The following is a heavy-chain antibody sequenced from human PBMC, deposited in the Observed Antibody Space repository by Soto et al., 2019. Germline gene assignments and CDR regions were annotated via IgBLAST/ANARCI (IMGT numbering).Heavy chain of an antibody. V-gene: IGHV4-59*01. CDR2: IYYSGST. CDR1: GGSISSYY. D-gene: IGHD6-19*01. J-gene: IGHJ6*02. Sequence: PSETLSLTCTVSGGSISSYYWSWIRQPPGKGLEWIGYIYYSGSTNYNPSLKSRVTISVDTSKNQFSLKLSSVTAADAAVYYCARDRGSSGFPDYYYGMDVWGQGTTVTVSS. CDR3: ARDRGSSGFPDYYYGMDV.